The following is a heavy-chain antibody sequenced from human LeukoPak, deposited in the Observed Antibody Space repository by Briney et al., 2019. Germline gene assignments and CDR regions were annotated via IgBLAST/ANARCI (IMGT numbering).Heavy chain of an antibody. CDR3: ARETPRRGETRDGYR. Sequence: GGPLRLSCAASGFTFSNYWMNWVRQVPGKGLECLANIKQDGSETYYADSVKGRFTISRDNAKNSLYLQMNSLRAEDTAVYYCARETPRRGETRDGYRWGQGTLVTVSS. D-gene: IGHD5-24*01. V-gene: IGHV3-7*01. J-gene: IGHJ4*02. CDR2: IKQDGSET. CDR1: GFTFSNYW.